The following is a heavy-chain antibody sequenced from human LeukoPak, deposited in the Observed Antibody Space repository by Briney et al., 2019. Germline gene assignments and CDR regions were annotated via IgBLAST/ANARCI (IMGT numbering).Heavy chain of an antibody. Sequence: PSETLSLTCTVSGGSISSSSYSWGWIRQPPGKGLEWIGSIYYSGSTYYNPSLKSRVTISVDTSKNQFSLKLSSVTAADTAVYYCARQIAVAFFDYWGQGTLVTVSS. CDR2: IYYSGST. CDR1: GGSISSSSYS. CDR3: ARQIAVAFFDY. J-gene: IGHJ4*02. V-gene: IGHV4-39*01. D-gene: IGHD6-19*01.